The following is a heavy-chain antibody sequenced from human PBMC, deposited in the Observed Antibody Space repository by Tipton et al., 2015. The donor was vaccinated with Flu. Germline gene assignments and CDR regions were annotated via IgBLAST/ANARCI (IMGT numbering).Heavy chain of an antibody. J-gene: IGHJ4*02. D-gene: IGHD3-10*01. V-gene: IGHV4-38-2*01. CDR1: GDSIGSDYY. CDR3: ARHYYEPGSDPFHIDS. CDR2: IHRSGNT. Sequence: TLSLTCSVSGDSIGSDYYWGWIRQPPGKGLEWLGNIHRSGNTYYNSSLKSRVTISLDKSKNQFSLRLSSVTAADTAVYYCARHYYEPGSDPFHIDSWGQGALVTVSS.